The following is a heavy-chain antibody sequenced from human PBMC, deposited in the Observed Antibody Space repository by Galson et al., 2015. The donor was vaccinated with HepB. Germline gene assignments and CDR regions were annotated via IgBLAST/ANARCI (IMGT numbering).Heavy chain of an antibody. CDR2: IFYSGST. CDR3: ARVRTVATLDY. CDR1: GGSIRSDNYY. Sequence: LSLTCTVSGGSIRSDNYYWDWIRQAPGKGLEWLGYIFYSGSTTYNPSLKSRVTISVDTSENQFSLRLTSLTAADTAVYYCARVRTVATLDYWGQGALVTVSS. D-gene: IGHD4-17*01. J-gene: IGHJ4*02. V-gene: IGHV4-61*01.